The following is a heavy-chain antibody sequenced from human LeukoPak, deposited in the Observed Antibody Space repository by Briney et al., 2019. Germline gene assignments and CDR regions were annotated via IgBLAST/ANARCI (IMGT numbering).Heavy chain of an antibody. CDR3: SRDPYGE. Sequence: SQTLSLTCVISGDSVSSNSAAWNWIRQSPSRGLERLGRTYYRSKWYHHYAVSVESRITINPDTSRNQFSLELNSVTPEDTAVYYCSRDPYGEWGQGTLVTVSS. V-gene: IGHV6-1*01. CDR1: GDSVSSNSAA. D-gene: IGHD3-10*01. CDR2: TYYRSKWYH. J-gene: IGHJ4*02.